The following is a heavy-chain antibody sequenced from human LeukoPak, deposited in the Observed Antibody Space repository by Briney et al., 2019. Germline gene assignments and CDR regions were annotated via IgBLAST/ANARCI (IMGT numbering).Heavy chain of an antibody. D-gene: IGHD3-22*01. CDR3: ARVSGIVVVRGPLDI. J-gene: IGHJ3*02. CDR1: GGSISSGGYY. CDR2: IYYSGST. V-gene: IGHV4-31*03. Sequence: SQTLSLTCTVSGGSISSGGYYWSWIRQHQGKGLEWIGYIYYSGSTYYNPSLKSRVTISVDTSKNQFSLKLSSVTAADTAVYYCARVSGIVVVRGPLDIWGQGTMVTVSS.